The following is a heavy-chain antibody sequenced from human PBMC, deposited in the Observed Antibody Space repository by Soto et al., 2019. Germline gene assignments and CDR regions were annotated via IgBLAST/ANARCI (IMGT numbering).Heavy chain of an antibody. V-gene: IGHV3-23*02. Sequence: EVHLLESGGDLVQPGGSLRLSCAASGFTFATYAMSWVRQAPGKGLEWVSAISGNGGDTYHGDSVKGRFSISRDNSKNMLYLQMSSLRGEDTAIYYCARRVGTTGVFDFWGQGTLVTVSS. CDR2: ISGNGGDT. J-gene: IGHJ4*02. D-gene: IGHD1-26*01. CDR1: GFTFATYA. CDR3: ARRVGTTGVFDF.